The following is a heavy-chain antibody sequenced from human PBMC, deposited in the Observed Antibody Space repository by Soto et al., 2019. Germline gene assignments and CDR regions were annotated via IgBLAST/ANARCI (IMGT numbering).Heavy chain of an antibody. J-gene: IGHJ3*02. CDR3: AKATYSGGGAFDI. CDR1: GFTFSSYD. D-gene: IGHD3-10*01. Sequence: EVQLLESGGGLVQPGGSPRLSCAASGFTFSSYDMSWVRQAPGRGLEWVTTISGSGGSTYYADSVKGRYTISRDNSKNTLYLQTNSLRAEDTAIYYCAKATYSGGGAFDIWGQGTMVTVSS. CDR2: ISGSGGST. V-gene: IGHV3-23*01.